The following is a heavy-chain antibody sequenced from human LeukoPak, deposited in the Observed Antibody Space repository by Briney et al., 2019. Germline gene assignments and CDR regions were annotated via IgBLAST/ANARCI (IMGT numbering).Heavy chain of an antibody. D-gene: IGHD3-3*01. CDR2: ISSSSTI. Sequence: PGGSLRLSCAASGFTFSSYSMNWVRQAPGKGLEWVSYISSSSTIYYADSVKGRFTISRDNAKNSLYLQMNSLRAEDTAVYYCASTPRHYDFWSGYYNFDYWGQGTLVTVSS. CDR1: GFTFSSYS. CDR3: ASTPRHYDFWSGYYNFDY. V-gene: IGHV3-48*01. J-gene: IGHJ4*02.